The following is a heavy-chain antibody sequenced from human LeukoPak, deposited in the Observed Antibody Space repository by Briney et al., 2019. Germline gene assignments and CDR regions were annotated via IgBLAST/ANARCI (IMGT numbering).Heavy chain of an antibody. CDR1: GGSISSYY. CDR3: AREVLLWFGDRPHWFDP. CDR2: IYTSGST. D-gene: IGHD3-10*01. V-gene: IGHV4-4*07. Sequence: PSETLSLTCTVSGGSISSYYCSWIRQPAGKGLEWIGRIYTSGSTNYNPSLKSRVTMSVDTSKNQFSLKLSSVTAADTAVYYCAREVLLWFGDRPHWFDPWGQGTLVTVSS. J-gene: IGHJ5*02.